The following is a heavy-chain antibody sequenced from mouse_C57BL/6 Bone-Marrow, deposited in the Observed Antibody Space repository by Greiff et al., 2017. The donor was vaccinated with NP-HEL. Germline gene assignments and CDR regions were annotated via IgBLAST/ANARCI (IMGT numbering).Heavy chain of an antibody. CDR1: GYTFTSYW. V-gene: IGHV1-72*01. D-gene: IGHD3-2*02. CDR3: ARSGQLRLRGGYFDY. J-gene: IGHJ2*01. Sequence: VQLQQSGAELVKPGASVKLSCKASGYTFTSYWMHWVKQRPGRGLEWIGRIDPNSGGTKYNEKFKSKATLTVDKPSSTAYMQLSSLTSEDSAVYYCARSGQLRLRGGYFDYWGQGTTLTVSS. CDR2: IDPNSGGT.